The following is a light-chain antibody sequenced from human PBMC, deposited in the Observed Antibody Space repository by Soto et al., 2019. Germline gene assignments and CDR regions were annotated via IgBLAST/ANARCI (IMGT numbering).Light chain of an antibody. CDR1: QSVSRTY. Sequence: ENVLTQSPGTLSLSPGERATLSCRASQSVSRTYLAWYQQKPGQAPRLLIYGASSRATGTPDRFSGSGSGTDFTLTISRLEPEDCAVYYCQQYGSSPWTFGQGTEVEIK. V-gene: IGKV3-20*01. CDR3: QQYGSSPWT. J-gene: IGKJ1*01. CDR2: GAS.